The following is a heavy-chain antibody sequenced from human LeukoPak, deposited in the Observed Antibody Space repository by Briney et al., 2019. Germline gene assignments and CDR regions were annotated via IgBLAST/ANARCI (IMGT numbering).Heavy chain of an antibody. CDR1: GFTFSTYS. Sequence: GGSLRLSCAASGFTFSTYSMSWVRQAPGKGLEWVSSISSSSSYISYADSMKGRFTVSRDNAKNPMYLQMNSLRAEDTGVYYCARDRRSESSGYYYSDYWGQGTLVTVSS. CDR3: ARDRRSESSGYYYSDY. V-gene: IGHV3-21*01. CDR2: ISSSSSYI. J-gene: IGHJ4*02. D-gene: IGHD3-22*01.